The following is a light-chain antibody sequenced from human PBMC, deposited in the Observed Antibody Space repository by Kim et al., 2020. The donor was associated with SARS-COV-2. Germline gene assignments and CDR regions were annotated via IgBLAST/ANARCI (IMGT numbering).Light chain of an antibody. CDR1: KLGDKG. J-gene: IGLJ2*01. Sequence: SGSPGRTGSINWSGEKLGDKGACWYQQKAGQSPVLVMYQDSRRPSGIPERFSGFNSGDTATLTISGTQAMDEADYYCQAWDSSTVVFGGGTQLTVL. V-gene: IGLV3-1*01. CDR2: QDS. CDR3: QAWDSSTVV.